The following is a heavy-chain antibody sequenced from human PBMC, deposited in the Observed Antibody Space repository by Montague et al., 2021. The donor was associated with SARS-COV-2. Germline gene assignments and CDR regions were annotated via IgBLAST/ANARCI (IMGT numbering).Heavy chain of an antibody. V-gene: IGHV4-61*02. J-gene: IGHJ6*02. CDR2: IYTSGST. CDR3: ARGRTGTTFYYYYYYGMDV. Sequence: TLSLTCTVSGGSISSGSYYWSWIRQPAGKGLEWIGRIYTSGSTNYNPSLKSRVTISVDTSKNQFSLKLSSVTAADTAVYYCARGRTGTTFYYYYYYGMDVWGLGAQVTVSS. D-gene: IGHD1-7*01. CDR1: GGSISSGSYY.